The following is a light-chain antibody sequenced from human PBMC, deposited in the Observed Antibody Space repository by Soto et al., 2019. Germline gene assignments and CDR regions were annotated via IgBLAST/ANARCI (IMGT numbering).Light chain of an antibody. CDR2: AAS. CDR1: QSISSY. CDR3: QQSYSTPFFT. J-gene: IGKJ3*01. V-gene: IGKV1-39*01. Sequence: DIQMTQSPSSLSASVGDRVTITCRASQSISSYLNWYQQKPGKAPKHLIYAASSLQSGVPSRLSGSGSGTDFTLTISSLQPEDFSTYYCQQSYSTPFFTFGPGTKVDIK.